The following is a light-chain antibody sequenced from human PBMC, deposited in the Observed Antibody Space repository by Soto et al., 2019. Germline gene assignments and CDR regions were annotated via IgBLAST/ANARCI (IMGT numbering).Light chain of an antibody. CDR3: QLWDRDHSYV. CDR1: NIGIKG. Sequence: SYELTQPPSVSVAPGQTARITWGGNNIGIKGVHWYQQKPGQAPVLVLYNDSDRPSGITERFSGSNSGNAATLTISRVEAGDEAYYYCQLWDRDHSYVFGAGTKVTVL. J-gene: IGLJ1*01. V-gene: IGLV3-21*02. CDR2: NDS.